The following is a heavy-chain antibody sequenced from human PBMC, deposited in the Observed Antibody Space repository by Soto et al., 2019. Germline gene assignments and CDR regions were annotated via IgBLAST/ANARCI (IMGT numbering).Heavy chain of an antibody. CDR3: TRSSTGYAFDI. CDR2: IYYTGKT. Sequence: SETLSLTCTVSGGSISGFYWTWIRQPPGRGLEWVGFIYYTGKTSYTPSLRGRVTISQDTSRNQFSLKLNSVTTADTTVYYCTRSSTGYAFDIWGQGTVVTVSS. D-gene: IGHD2-8*02. J-gene: IGHJ3*02. V-gene: IGHV4-59*01. CDR1: GGSISGFY.